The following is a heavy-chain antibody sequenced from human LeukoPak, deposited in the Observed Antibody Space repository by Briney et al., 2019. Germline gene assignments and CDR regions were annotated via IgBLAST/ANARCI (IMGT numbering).Heavy chain of an antibody. Sequence: ASVKVSCKASGYIFTDYYMHWVRQAPGQGLEWMGIINPSGGSTSYAQKFQGRVTMTRDTSTSTVYMELSSLRSEDTAVYYCARDSWDYYDSSGYYDGYYFDYWGQGTLVTVSS. CDR1: GYIFTDYY. CDR3: ARDSWDYYDSSGYYDGYYFDY. D-gene: IGHD3-22*01. J-gene: IGHJ4*02. V-gene: IGHV1-46*01. CDR2: INPSGGST.